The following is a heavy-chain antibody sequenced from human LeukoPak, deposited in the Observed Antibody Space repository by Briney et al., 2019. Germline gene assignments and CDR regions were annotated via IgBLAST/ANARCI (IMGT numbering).Heavy chain of an antibody. D-gene: IGHD6-6*01. J-gene: IGHJ4*02. Sequence: SGGSLRLSCAASGFTFSSYALHWVRQAPGKGLEWVAVISYDGSNKYYADSVEGQFTISRDNAKNSLYLQMNSLRDEDTAVYYCARETPEYDWGQGTLVTVSS. V-gene: IGHV3-30-3*01. CDR1: GFTFSSYA. CDR2: ISYDGSNK. CDR3: ARETPEYD.